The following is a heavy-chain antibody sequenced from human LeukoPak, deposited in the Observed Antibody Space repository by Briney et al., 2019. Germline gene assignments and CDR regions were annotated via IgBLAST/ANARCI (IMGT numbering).Heavy chain of an antibody. V-gene: IGHV3-30*02. CDR2: IRYDGSTQ. CDR1: GFIFSSYG. CDR3: AKDLAPDY. Sequence: GGSLRLSCTASGFIFSSYGMHWVRQAPGKGLEWVAFIRYDGSTQNYADSVKGRFTISRDNSKNTLYLQMNTLRAADTAVYYCAKDLAPDYWGQGTLVTVSS. J-gene: IGHJ4*02.